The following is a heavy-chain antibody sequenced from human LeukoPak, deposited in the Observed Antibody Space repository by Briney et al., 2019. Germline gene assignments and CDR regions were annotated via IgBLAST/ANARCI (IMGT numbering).Heavy chain of an antibody. V-gene: IGHV1-46*01. CDR2: INPSGGST. D-gene: IGHD2-21*01. J-gene: IGHJ3*02. CDR3: ARERLFRYDAFDI. CDR1: GYPFTSYY. Sequence: ASVKVSCKASGYPFTSYYMHWVRQAPGPGLEWMGIINPSGGSTSYAQKFQGRVTMTRDTSTSTVYMELSSLRSEDTAVYYCARERLFRYDAFDIWGQGTMVTVSS.